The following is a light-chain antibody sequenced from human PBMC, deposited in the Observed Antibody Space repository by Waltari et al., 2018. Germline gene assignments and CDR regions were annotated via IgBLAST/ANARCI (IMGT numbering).Light chain of an antibody. CDR3: SSYGGRDIVV. Sequence: QSALTQPPSASGSPGQSVTISCTGTNSDIGAYKYVSWYQQHPGRAPKLLIYEVSKWPSGVPDLFSGSKAVHPASLTVAGLQSENEADYYCSSYGGRDIVVVGGGTKLTVL. V-gene: IGLV2-8*01. J-gene: IGLJ2*01. CDR1: NSDIGAYKY. CDR2: EVS.